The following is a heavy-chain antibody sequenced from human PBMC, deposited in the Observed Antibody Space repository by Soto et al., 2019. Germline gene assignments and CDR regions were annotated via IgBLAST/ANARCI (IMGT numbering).Heavy chain of an antibody. V-gene: IGHV3-23*01. D-gene: IGHD3-10*02. J-gene: IGHJ4*02. CDR1: GFTFSSYA. CDR3: AKGWSFLPAPREPPLLGYFDY. CDR2: ISGSGGST. Sequence: SGGSLRLSCAASGFTFSSYAMSWVRQAPGKGLEWVSAISGSGGSTYYADSVKGRFTISRDNSKNTLYLQMNSLRAEDTAVYYCAKGWSFLPAPREPPLLGYFDYWGQGTLVTVSS.